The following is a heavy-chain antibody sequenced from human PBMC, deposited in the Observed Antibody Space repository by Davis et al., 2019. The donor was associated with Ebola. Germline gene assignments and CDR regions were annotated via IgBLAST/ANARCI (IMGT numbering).Heavy chain of an antibody. CDR3: ARSPILRFLEPVPLYFDY. CDR1: GYTFTGYY. CDR2: INPNSGGT. D-gene: IGHD3-3*01. Sequence: APVKVSCKASGYTFTGYYMHWVRQAPGQGLEWMGWINPNSGGTNYAQKFQGRVTMTRDTSISTAYMELSRLRSDDTAVYYCARSPILRFLEPVPLYFDYWGQGTLVTVSS. J-gene: IGHJ4*02. V-gene: IGHV1-2*02.